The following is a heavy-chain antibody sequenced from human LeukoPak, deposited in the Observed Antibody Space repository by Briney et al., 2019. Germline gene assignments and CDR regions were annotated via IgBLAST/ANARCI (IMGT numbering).Heavy chain of an antibody. Sequence: GGSLRLSXAASGFTFSSYSMNWVCQAPGKGLEWVSSISSSSSYIYYADSVKGRFTISRDNAKNSLYLQMNSLRAEDTAVYYCASGDDYDIGELIDYWGQGTLVTVSS. V-gene: IGHV3-21*01. D-gene: IGHD5-24*01. CDR3: ASGDDYDIGELIDY. CDR2: ISSSSSYI. J-gene: IGHJ4*02. CDR1: GFTFSSYS.